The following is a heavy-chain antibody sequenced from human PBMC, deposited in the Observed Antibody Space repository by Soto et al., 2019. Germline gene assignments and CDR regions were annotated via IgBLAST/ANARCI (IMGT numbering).Heavy chain of an antibody. CDR3: ARVMRPGNAEYDAESIVVVSAVNWFDP. J-gene: IGHJ5*02. CDR2: IYPGDSDT. CDR1: GYSFTSYW. V-gene: IGHV5-51*01. D-gene: IGHD2-21*01. Sequence: GESLKISCKGSGYSFTSYWIGWVRQMPGKGLEWMGIIYPGDSDTRYSPSFQGQVTISADKSISTAYLQWSSLKASDTAMYYWARVMRPGNAEYDAESIVVVSAVNWFDPWGQGTLVTVSS.